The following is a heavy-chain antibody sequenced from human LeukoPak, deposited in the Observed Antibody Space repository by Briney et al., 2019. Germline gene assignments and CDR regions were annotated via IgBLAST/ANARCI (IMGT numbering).Heavy chain of an antibody. CDR1: GGSISSSSYY. Sequence: SETLSLTCTVSGGSISSSSYYWGWIRQPPGKGLEWIGSIYYSGSTYYNPSLKSRVTISVDTSKNQFSLKLSSVTAADTAVYYCARKEGPLWFGELLYPFDYWGQGTLVTVSS. CDR3: ARKEGPLWFGELLYPFDY. V-gene: IGHV4-39*01. J-gene: IGHJ4*02. CDR2: IYYSGST. D-gene: IGHD3-10*01.